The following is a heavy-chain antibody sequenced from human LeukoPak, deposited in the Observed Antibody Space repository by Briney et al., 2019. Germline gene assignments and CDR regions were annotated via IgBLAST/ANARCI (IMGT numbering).Heavy chain of an antibody. CDR2: IHGDGIST. D-gene: IGHD5-18*01. Sequence: PGGSLRLSCAASGFTFSTYLMHWVRHAPGKGLVWVSRIHGDGISTTYADSVKGRFTISRDNAKNTLYLQMNSLRAEDTAVYYCANTIDGYNAFDIWGQGTVVTVSS. V-gene: IGHV3-74*01. CDR1: GFTFSTYL. CDR3: ANTIDGYNAFDI. J-gene: IGHJ3*02.